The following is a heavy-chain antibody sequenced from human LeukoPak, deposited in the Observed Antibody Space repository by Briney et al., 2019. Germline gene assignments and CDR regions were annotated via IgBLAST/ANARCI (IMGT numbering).Heavy chain of an antibody. Sequence: GGSLRLSCSASGFPFSSYAMHWVRQAPGKGLEYVSAISDSGGSTYYAGSVKGRFTISRDNSKNTLFLQMNSLRAEDTAIYYCAKWQYYVSGDDYWGQGILVTVSS. J-gene: IGHJ4*02. V-gene: IGHV3-64*04. D-gene: IGHD3-10*01. CDR1: GFPFSSYA. CDR2: ISDSGGST. CDR3: AKWQYYVSGDDY.